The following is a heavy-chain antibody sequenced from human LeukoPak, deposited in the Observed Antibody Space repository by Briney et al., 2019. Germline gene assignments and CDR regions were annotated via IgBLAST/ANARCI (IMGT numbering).Heavy chain of an antibody. Sequence: GGSLRLSCVASGFIFTDHWMSWVRRAPGKGLDWVANIKEDESAKFYADSVRGRFTISRDNAKNSVYLEMNNLRVEDTAVYYCARAVDVADYWGRGTLVTVSS. CDR2: IKEDESAK. CDR3: ARAVDVADY. CDR1: GFIFTDHW. J-gene: IGHJ4*02. D-gene: IGHD3-16*01. V-gene: IGHV3-7*01.